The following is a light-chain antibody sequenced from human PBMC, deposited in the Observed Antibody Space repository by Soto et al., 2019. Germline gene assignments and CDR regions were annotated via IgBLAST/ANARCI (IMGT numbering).Light chain of an antibody. CDR1: QSIRSH. CDR3: QQSYSTSWT. V-gene: IGKV1-39*01. CDR2: AAS. J-gene: IGKJ1*01. Sequence: DIQLTQSPSSLPASVGDRVTITCRASQSIRSHLNWYQQKPGKAPKPLIYAASSLQIGVPSRFSGSGSGTDFTLTISSLQPEDFATYYCQQSYSTSWTFGQGTKVEIK.